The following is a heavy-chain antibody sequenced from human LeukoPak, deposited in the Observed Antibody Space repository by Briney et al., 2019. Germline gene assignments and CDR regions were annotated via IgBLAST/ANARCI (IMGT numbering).Heavy chain of an antibody. J-gene: IGHJ4*02. CDR1: GFTFSSYA. CDR3: ARDDGDYGIY. V-gene: IGHV3-30*04. D-gene: IGHD4-17*01. CDR2: ISYDGSNK. Sequence: GRSLRLSCAASGFTFSSYAMHWVRQAPGKGLEWVAVISYDGSNKYYADSVKGRFTISRDNSKNTLYLQMNSLRAEDTAVYYCARDDGDYGIYWGQGTLVTVSS.